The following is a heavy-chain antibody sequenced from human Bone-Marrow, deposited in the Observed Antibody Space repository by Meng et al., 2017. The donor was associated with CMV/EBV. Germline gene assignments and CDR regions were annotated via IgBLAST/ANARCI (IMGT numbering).Heavy chain of an antibody. D-gene: IGHD4-11*01. Sequence: SETLSLTCIVSGDSLSSSNYFWDWIRQPPGKGLEWIGSIYYGESPYYNPSLKSRVTISLDTPKNQFSLKLSSVTAADTAVYYCARDFRTTVTGGGMDVWGQGTTVTVSS. CDR3: ARDFRTTVTGGGMDV. V-gene: IGHV4-39*07. CDR1: GDSLSSSNYF. J-gene: IGHJ6*02. CDR2: IYYGESP.